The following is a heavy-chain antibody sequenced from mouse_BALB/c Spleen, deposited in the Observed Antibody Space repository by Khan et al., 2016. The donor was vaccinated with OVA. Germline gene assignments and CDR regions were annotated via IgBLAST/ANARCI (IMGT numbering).Heavy chain of an antibody. Sequence: QVQLQQSGAELVKPGASVKLSCKTSGYTFTSYWIQWVKPRPGQGLGWIGQIFPGTGTTYSNENFKAKATLTVDTSSSTAYMQLSSLTSEDAAFYCCARGYFGNYEVAYWGQGTLVTVAA. J-gene: IGHJ3*01. D-gene: IGHD2-1*01. CDR3: ARGYFGNYEVAY. CDR2: IFPGTGTT. CDR1: GYTFTSYW. V-gene: IGHV1S132*01.